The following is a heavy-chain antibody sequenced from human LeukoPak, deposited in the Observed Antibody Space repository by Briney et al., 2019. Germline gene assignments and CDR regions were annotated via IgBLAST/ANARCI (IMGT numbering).Heavy chain of an antibody. CDR3: ARGPTVTTNLDY. CDR2: INPNSGGT. D-gene: IGHD4-17*01. J-gene: IGHJ4*02. V-gene: IGHV1-2*02. Sequence: GASVKVSCKASGYTFIGYYIHWVRQAPGQGLEWMGWINPNSGGTNYAQKFQGRVTMTRDTSISTAFMELSRLRSDDTAVYYCARGPTVTTNLDYWGQGTLATVSS. CDR1: GYTFIGYY.